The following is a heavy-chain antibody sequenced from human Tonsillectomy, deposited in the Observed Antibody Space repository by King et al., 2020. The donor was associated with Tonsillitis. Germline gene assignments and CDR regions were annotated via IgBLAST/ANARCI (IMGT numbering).Heavy chain of an antibody. Sequence: VQLQESGPGLVKPSQTLSLTCTVSGGSISSGGYYWSWIRQHPGKGLEWIGYIYYSGSTYYNPSLKSRVTIAVETSKNQFSLKLSSVTAADTAVYYCARGDPLPPIFGAGMFDYWGQGTLVTVSS. CDR3: ARGDPLPPIFGAGMFDY. V-gene: IGHV4-31*03. CDR2: IYYSGST. D-gene: IGHD3-3*01. J-gene: IGHJ4*02. CDR1: GGSISSGGYY.